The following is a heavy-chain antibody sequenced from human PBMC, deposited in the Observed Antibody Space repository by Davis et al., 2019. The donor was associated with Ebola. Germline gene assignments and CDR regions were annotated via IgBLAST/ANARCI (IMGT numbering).Heavy chain of an antibody. J-gene: IGHJ4*02. CDR1: GGSISNYY. V-gene: IGHV4-59*01. CDR3: ARDRVALAGSDY. D-gene: IGHD6-19*01. CDR2: IYYSGST. Sequence: MPSETLSLTCTVSGGSISNYYWSWIRQPPGKGLEWIGYIYYSGSTTYNPSLKSRVTISVDTSKNQFSLNLTSVTAADTAVYYCARDRVALAGSDYWGQGTLVTVSS.